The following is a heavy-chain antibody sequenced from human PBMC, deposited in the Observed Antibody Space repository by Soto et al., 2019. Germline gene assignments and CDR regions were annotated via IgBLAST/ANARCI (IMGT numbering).Heavy chain of an antibody. D-gene: IGHD3-22*01. CDR1: GGSISSSSYY. Sequence: SETLSLTCTVSGGSISSSSYYWGWIRQPPGEGLEWIGYIYHSGSTYYNPSLKSRVTISVDRSKNQFSLKLSSVTAADTAVYYCARGAPVVNDYWGQGTLVTVSS. J-gene: IGHJ4*02. CDR2: IYHSGST. V-gene: IGHV4-39*07. CDR3: ARGAPVVNDY.